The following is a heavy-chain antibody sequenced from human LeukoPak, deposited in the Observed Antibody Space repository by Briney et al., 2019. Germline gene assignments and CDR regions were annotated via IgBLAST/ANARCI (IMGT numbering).Heavy chain of an antibody. CDR1: GGSISSGGYY. CDR2: IYHSGST. J-gene: IGHJ3*02. Sequence: SETLSLTCTVSGGSISSGGYYWSWIRQPPGKGLEWIGYIYHSGSTYYNPSLKSRVTISVDRSKNQFSLKLSSVTAADTAVYYCARDRGGYCSSTSCHGTAFDNWGQGTMVTVSS. V-gene: IGHV4-30-2*01. CDR3: ARDRGGYCSSTSCHGTAFDN. D-gene: IGHD2-2*01.